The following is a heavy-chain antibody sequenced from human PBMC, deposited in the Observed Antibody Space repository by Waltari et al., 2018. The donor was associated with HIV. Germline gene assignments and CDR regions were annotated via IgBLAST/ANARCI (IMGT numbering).Heavy chain of an antibody. CDR3: IRDMFGEYDY. V-gene: IGHV3-74*01. CDR2: MNEDGNRI. D-gene: IGHD3-10*02. Sequence: EVQLEESGGASVQQGGSLRLSGAASGLSSTRYWMHWVRQTPGKGLVWVSRMNEDGNRIDYAGSVRGRFTISRDSAKNTLFLQMNSLRDEDTAMYYCIRDMFGEYDYWGQGALVTVSS. J-gene: IGHJ4*02. CDR1: GLSSTRYW.